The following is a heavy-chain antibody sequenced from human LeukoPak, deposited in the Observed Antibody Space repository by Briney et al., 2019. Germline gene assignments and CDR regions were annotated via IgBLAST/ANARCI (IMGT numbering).Heavy chain of an antibody. CDR1: GVTLSSFA. CDR3: AKARPVGASYWSFDL. Sequence: GGSLRLSCAASGVTLSSFAMSWARQAPGKGLEWVSGISSSGSGDNTYYADSVKGRFTISRDSSKNTLFLHMNPLRAEDTAISYCAKARPVGASYWSFDLWGRGTPVTVSS. D-gene: IGHD1-26*01. J-gene: IGHJ2*01. V-gene: IGHV3-23*01. CDR2: ISSSGSGDNT.